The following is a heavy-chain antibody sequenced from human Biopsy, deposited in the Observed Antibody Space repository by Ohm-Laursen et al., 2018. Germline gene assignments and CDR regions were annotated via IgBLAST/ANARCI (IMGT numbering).Heavy chain of an antibody. V-gene: IGHV4-34*08. J-gene: IGHJ4*02. CDR1: GKTFSDYQ. CDR2: TNQAGTT. CDR3: GNEVHGRDY. Sequence: SDTLSLTCLVFGKTFSDYQWSWILQPPGKGLEWIGQTNQAGTTNYNPSLKSRVSISADASKYEFSLRLTSVTAADTAVYLCGNEVHGRDYWGLGAQVTVSS. D-gene: IGHD2-15*01.